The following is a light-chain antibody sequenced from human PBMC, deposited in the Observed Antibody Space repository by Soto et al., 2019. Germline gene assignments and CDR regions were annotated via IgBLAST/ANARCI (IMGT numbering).Light chain of an antibody. CDR3: QHYGTSAL. J-gene: IGKJ3*01. CDR2: AS. V-gene: IGKV3-20*01. CDR1: QSVSDMY. Sequence: EIVLTQSPGTLSLSPGERATLSCRASQSVSDMYLAWYQQKPGQAPRLLIYASNRATGIPDRFSGSGSGTDFTLTISRLVPEDFAVYYCQHYGTSALFGPGTKVGIK.